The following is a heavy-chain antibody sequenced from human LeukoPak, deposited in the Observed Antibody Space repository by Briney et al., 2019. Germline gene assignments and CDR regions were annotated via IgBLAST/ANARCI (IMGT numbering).Heavy chain of an antibody. Sequence: SETLSLTCAVYGGSFSDYYWSWIRQPPGKGLEWIGEINHSGSTNYNPSLKSRVTISVDTSKNQFSLKLSSVTAADTAVYYCARDFGYSYGSHYYYYYMDVWGKGTTVTVSS. V-gene: IGHV4-34*01. CDR3: ARDFGYSYGSHYYYYYMDV. CDR1: GGSFSDYY. J-gene: IGHJ6*03. CDR2: INHSGST. D-gene: IGHD5-18*01.